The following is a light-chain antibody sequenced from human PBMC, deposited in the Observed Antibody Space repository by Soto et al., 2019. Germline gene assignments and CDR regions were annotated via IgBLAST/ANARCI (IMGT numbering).Light chain of an antibody. CDR3: QQRSNLIT. CDR2: DAS. V-gene: IGKV3-11*01. J-gene: IGKJ5*01. Sequence: EIVLTQSPATLSLSPGERATLSCRASQSVSSYLAWYQQTPGQAPRLLIYDASNRATGIPARFSGSGSGTDFTLTISSLEPEDFAVYYCQQRSNLITFGQGTRLEIK. CDR1: QSVSSY.